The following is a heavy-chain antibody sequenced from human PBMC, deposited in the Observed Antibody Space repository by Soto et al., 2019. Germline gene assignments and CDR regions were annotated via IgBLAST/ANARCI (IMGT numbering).Heavy chain of an antibody. CDR3: ARDHQIFSAFDI. Sequence: GESLKISCAASGFTVSTNYMNWVRQAPGKGLEWVSVIYSGGSTYYADSVKGRFTISRDNSKNTLFLQMSSLRAEDTAVYYCARDHQIFSAFDIWGQGTMVTVSS. CDR2: IYSGGST. CDR1: GFTVSTNY. V-gene: IGHV3-66*01. J-gene: IGHJ3*02.